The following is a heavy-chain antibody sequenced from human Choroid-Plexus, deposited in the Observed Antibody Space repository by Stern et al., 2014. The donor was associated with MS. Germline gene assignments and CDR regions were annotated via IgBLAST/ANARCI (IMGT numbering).Heavy chain of an antibody. V-gene: IGHV3-30*18. J-gene: IGHJ5*02. D-gene: IGHD2/OR15-2a*01. CDR2: VSYDGSNK. CDR1: GFTFGSCA. Sequence: VQLVQSGGGVVQPGRPLRLSCVASGFTFGSCAMRWVRQAPGKGLEWVAGVSYDGSNKYYADSVKGRFTIYRDNSQNTLYMQMSSLRPEDTAVYYCAKDRQYLTYFFDHWGQGSLVTVSS. CDR3: AKDRQYLTYFFDH.